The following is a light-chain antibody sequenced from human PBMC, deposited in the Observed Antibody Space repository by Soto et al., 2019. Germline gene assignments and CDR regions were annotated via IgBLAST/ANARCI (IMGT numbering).Light chain of an antibody. V-gene: IGLV2-14*01. Sequence: QSALTPPASVSGSPGQSVTISCTGTSSDVGGYNYVSWYQQHPGKAPKLMIYEVSNRPSGVSNRFSGSKSGNTASLTISGLQAEDEADYYCSSYTSSCYVFGTGTKV. CDR2: EVS. J-gene: IGLJ1*01. CDR3: SSYTSSCYV. CDR1: SSDVGGYNY.